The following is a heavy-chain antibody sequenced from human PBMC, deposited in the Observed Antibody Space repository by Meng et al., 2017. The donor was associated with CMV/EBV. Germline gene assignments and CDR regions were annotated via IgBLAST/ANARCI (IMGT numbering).Heavy chain of an antibody. CDR2: IVVGSGNT. CDR3: AADIVVVPAATSGDY. CDR1: GFTFTSSA. D-gene: IGHD2-2*01. V-gene: IGHV1-58*01. Sequence: VKVSCKASGFTFTSSAVQWVRQARGQRLEWIGWIVVGSGNTNYAKKFQERVTITRDMSTSTAYMELSSLRSEDTAVYYCAADIVVVPAATSGDYWGQGTLVTVSS. J-gene: IGHJ4*02.